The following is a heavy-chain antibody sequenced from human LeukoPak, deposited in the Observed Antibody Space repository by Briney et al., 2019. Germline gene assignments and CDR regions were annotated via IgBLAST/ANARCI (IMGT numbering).Heavy chain of an antibody. CDR2: INPNSGGT. V-gene: IGHV1-2*04. CDR3: ARNYCSSTRCQGWDAFDI. Sequence: ASVKVSCKASGYTFTGYYMHWVRQAPGQGLEWMGWINPNSGGTNYAQKFQGWVTMTRDTSISTAYMELSRLRSDDTAVYYCARNYCSSTRCQGWDAFDIWGQGTMVTVSS. D-gene: IGHD2-2*01. J-gene: IGHJ3*02. CDR1: GYTFTGYY.